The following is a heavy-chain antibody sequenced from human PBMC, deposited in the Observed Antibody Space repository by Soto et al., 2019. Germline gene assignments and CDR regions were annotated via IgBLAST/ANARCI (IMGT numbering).Heavy chain of an antibody. CDR2: INPNSGGT. CDR3: ARMRIEASYYYYGMDV. CDR1: GYTFTGYY. Sequence: GASVKVSCKASGYTFTGYYMHWVRQAPGQGLEWMGWINPNSGGTNYAQKFQGWVTMTRDTSISTAYMELSRLRSDDTAVYYCARMRIEASYYYYGMDVWGQGITVTVSS. V-gene: IGHV1-2*04. J-gene: IGHJ6*02. D-gene: IGHD2-15*01.